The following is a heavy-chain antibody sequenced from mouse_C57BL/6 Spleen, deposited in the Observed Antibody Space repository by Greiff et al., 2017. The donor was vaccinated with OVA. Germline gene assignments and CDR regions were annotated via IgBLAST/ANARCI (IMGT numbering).Heavy chain of an antibody. CDR1: GYTFTDYN. J-gene: IGHJ1*03. CDR2: INPNNGGT. CDR3: ARGGITTVVATRYFDV. V-gene: IGHV1-18*01. D-gene: IGHD1-1*01. Sequence: VQLQQSGPELVKPGASVKIPCKASGYTFTDYNMDWVKQSHGKSLEWIGDINPNNGGTSYNQKFKGKATLTVDKSSSTAYMELRSLTSEDTAVYYCARGGITTVVATRYFDVWGTGTTVTVSS.